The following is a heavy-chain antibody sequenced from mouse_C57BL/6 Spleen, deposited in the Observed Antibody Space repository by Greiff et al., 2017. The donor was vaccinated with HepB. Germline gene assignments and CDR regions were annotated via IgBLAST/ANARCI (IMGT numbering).Heavy chain of an antibody. CDR2: INPNDGGT. D-gene: IGHD2-3*01. Sequence: EVQLQQSGPELVKPGASVKMSCKASGYTFTDYNMHWVKQSHGKSLEWIGYINPNDGGTSYNQKFKGKATLTVNKASSTAYMDLRSLTSDDSAVYYLSRFYDGYYDYAMDYWGQVTSVTVSS. V-gene: IGHV1-22*01. CDR3: SRFYDGYYDYAMDY. CDR1: GYTFTDYN. J-gene: IGHJ4*01.